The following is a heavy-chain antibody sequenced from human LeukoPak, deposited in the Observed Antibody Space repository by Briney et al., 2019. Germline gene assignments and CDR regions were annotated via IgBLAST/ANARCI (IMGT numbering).Heavy chain of an antibody. J-gene: IGHJ4*02. CDR1: GFTFSSYS. CDR2: ISSSSSYI. V-gene: IGHV3-21*01. D-gene: IGHD6-19*01. Sequence: GGSLRLSCAASGFTFSSYSMNWVRQAPGKGLEWVSSISSSSSYIYYADSVKGRFTISRDNAKNSLYLQMNSLRAEDTAVYYCARDGYSPYSSGWDLFDYWGQGTLVTVSS. CDR3: ARDGYSPYSSGWDLFDY.